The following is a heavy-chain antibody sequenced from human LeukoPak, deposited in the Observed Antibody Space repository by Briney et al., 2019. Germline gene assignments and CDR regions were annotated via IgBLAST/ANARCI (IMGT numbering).Heavy chain of an antibody. CDR2: LSGSGGNT. D-gene: IGHD4-17*01. CDR1: GFMFSSYA. J-gene: IGHJ6*03. CDR3: AKAGRGYGDYVDYMDV. Sequence: GGTLRLSCAASGFMFSSYAMSWVRQAPGKGLEWVSALSGSGGNTKHADPVKGRFTIYRDNSKSALYLQMDSLRAENTAVYYCAKAGRGYGDYVDYMDVWGKGTTVTVSS. V-gene: IGHV3-23*01.